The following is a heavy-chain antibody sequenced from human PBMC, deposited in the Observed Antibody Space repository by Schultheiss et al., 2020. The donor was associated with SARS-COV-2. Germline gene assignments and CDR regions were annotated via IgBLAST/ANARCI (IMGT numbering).Heavy chain of an antibody. Sequence: SETLSLTCAVYGGSFSGYYWSWIRQPPGKGLEWIGEINHSGSTNYNPSLKSRVIISVDTSKNQFSLKLSSVTAADTAVYYCARYYYDSSGYYPGFDYWGQGTLVTVSS. CDR1: GGSFSGYY. V-gene: IGHV4-34*01. CDR3: ARYYYDSSGYYPGFDY. J-gene: IGHJ4*02. D-gene: IGHD3-22*01. CDR2: INHSGST.